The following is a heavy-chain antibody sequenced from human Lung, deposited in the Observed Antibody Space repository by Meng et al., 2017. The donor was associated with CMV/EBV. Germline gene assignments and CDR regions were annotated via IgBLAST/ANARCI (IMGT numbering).Heavy chain of an antibody. CDR3: ARDPRLCSSTSCYGY. CDR1: GGSVSSGSYY. Sequence: LXCTVSGGSVSSGSYYWSWIRQPPGKGLEWIGYIYYSGSTNYNPSLKSRVTISVDTSKNQFSLKLSSVTAADTAVYYCARDPRLCSSTSCYGYWGQGTXVTVSS. D-gene: IGHD2-2*01. J-gene: IGHJ4*02. V-gene: IGHV4-61*01. CDR2: IYYSGST.